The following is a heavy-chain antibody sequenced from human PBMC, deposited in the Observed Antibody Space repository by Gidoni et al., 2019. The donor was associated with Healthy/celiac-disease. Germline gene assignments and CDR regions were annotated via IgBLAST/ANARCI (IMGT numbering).Heavy chain of an antibody. J-gene: IGHJ4*02. CDR3: ARVPLGWP. CDR2: INHSGST. V-gene: IGHV4-34*01. CDR1: GGSFSGYY. Sequence: QVQLQQWGAGLVKPSETLSLTCAVYGGSFSGYYWSWIRQPPGKGLEWIGEINHSGSTNYNPSLKSRVTISVDTSKNQFSLKLSSVTAADTAVYYCARVPLGWPWGQGTLVTVSS. D-gene: IGHD6-19*01.